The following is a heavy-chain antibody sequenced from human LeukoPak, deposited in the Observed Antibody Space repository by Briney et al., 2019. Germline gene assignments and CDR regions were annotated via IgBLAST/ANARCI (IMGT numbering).Heavy chain of an antibody. CDR3: ARGDLSSWFVPFDY. V-gene: IGHV4-31*03. J-gene: IGHJ4*02. Sequence: SETLSLTCTVSGVSISSGGYYWSWIRQHPGKGLEWIGYIYYSGRTYYNPSLKSRVTISVDTSKNQFSLKLSSVTAADTAVYYCARGDLSSWFVPFDYWGQGTLVTVSS. CDR1: GVSISSGGYY. CDR2: IYYSGRT. D-gene: IGHD6-13*01.